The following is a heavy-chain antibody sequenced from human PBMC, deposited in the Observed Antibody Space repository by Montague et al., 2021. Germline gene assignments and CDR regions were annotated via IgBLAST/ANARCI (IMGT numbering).Heavy chain of an antibody. Sequence: SLRLSCAASGFIFNNYVMNWVRQAPGKRLEWVSGINGNSINIDYADSVKGRFTISRDNAKNSLYLQMNSLRAEDTAFYYCVKDTRDYYPDFWGQGILVTVSS. V-gene: IGHV3-9*01. CDR2: INGNSINI. CDR3: VKDTRDYYPDF. J-gene: IGHJ4*02. D-gene: IGHD3-3*01. CDR1: GFIFNNYV.